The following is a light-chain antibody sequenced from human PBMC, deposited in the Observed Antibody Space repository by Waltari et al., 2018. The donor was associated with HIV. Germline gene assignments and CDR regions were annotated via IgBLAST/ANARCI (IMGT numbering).Light chain of an antibody. V-gene: IGLV3-21*04. CDR1: NIRRKS. CDR2: YDT. J-gene: IGLJ2*01. CDR3: QVWDSSTDHVV. Sequence: SPVLTQPPSVSVAPGQTASITCAAPNIRRKSVHWYQQKPGQAPVLVMVYDTDRPAGIPERFSGSNSANTAILTISRVGAGDEADYYCQVWDSSTDHVVFGGGTKLTVL.